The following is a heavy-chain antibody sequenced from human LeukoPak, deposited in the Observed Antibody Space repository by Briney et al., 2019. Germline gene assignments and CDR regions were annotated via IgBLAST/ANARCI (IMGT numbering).Heavy chain of an antibody. CDR1: GYTFTGYY. V-gene: IGHV1-2*04. CDR3: ARSTAHGDYDY. CDR2: IDPNSGGT. Sequence: ASVKVPCKASGYTFTGYYMHWVRQAPGQGLEWMGWIDPNSGGTNYAQKFQGWVTMTRDTSISTAYMELSRLRSDDTAVYYCARSTAHGDYDYWGQGTLVTVSS. D-gene: IGHD4-17*01. J-gene: IGHJ4*02.